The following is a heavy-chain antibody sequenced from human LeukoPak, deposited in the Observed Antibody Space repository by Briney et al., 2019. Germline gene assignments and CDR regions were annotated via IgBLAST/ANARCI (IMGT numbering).Heavy chain of an antibody. CDR3: AREVGGYRYGYRPTELYWYFDL. D-gene: IGHD5-18*01. CDR1: GGSISSSSYY. Sequence: PSETLSLTCTVSGGSISSSSYYWGWIRQPPGKGLEWIGSIYYSGSTYYNPSLKSRVTISVDTSKNQFSLKLSSVTAADTAVYYCAREVGGYRYGYRPTELYWYFDLWGRGTLVTVSS. V-gene: IGHV4-39*02. J-gene: IGHJ2*01. CDR2: IYYSGST.